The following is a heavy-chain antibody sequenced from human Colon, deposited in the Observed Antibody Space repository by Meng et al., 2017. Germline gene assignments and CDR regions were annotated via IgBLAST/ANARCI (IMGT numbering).Heavy chain of an antibody. CDR2: IDHRGDP. J-gene: IGHJ4*02. Sequence: VHPLGPGPGPVKPSGTLSLTCAVSGGSITTNSYWSWVRQSPEKGLEWIGQIDHRGDPYYNPSLKSRVTMSVDRFKSQVSLQLTSVTAADTAVYYCARHGGYYQDYWGQGTLVTVSS. V-gene: IGHV4-4*02. CDR1: GGSITTNSY. D-gene: IGHD4-23*01. CDR3: ARHGGYYQDY.